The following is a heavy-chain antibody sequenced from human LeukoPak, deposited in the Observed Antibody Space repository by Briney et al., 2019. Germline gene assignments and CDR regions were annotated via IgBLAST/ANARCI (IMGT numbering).Heavy chain of an antibody. J-gene: IGHJ6*02. CDR3: ARDGRHSSSWYSYYYYYGMDV. CDR1: GYTFTGYY. Sequence: GASVKVSCKASGYTFTGYYMHWVRQAPGQGLEWMGWINPNSGGTNYAQKFQGRVTMTRDTSISTAYMELSRLRSDDTAVYYCARDGRHSSSWYSYYYYYGMDVWGQGTTVTVSS. V-gene: IGHV1-2*02. CDR2: INPNSGGT. D-gene: IGHD6-13*01.